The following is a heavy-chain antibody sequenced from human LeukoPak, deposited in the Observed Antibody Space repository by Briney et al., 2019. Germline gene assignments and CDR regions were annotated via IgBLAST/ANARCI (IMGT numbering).Heavy chain of an antibody. J-gene: IGHJ6*03. V-gene: IGHV3-64*01. D-gene: IGHD6-19*01. CDR1: GFTFSSYA. CDR2: ISSNGGST. Sequence: GGSLRLSCAASGFTFSSYAMHWVRQAPGKGLEYVSAISSNGGSTYYANSVKGRFTISRDNSKNTLYLQMGSLRAEDMAVYYCARPYSSGTYYYYYYMDVWGKGTTVTVSS. CDR3: ARPYSSGTYYYYYYMDV.